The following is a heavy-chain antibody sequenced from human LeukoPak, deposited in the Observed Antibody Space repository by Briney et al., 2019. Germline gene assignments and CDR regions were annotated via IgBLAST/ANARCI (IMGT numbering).Heavy chain of an antibody. CDR3: ARDPAMVRGVMGAFDI. Sequence: SETLSLTCTVSGGSISSYYWSWIRQPPGKGLEWIGYIYYSGSTNYSPSLKSRVTISVDTSKNQFSLKLSSVTAADTAVYYCARDPAMVRGVMGAFDIWGQGTMVTASS. V-gene: IGHV4-59*01. CDR1: GGSISSYY. CDR2: IYYSGST. D-gene: IGHD3-10*01. J-gene: IGHJ3*02.